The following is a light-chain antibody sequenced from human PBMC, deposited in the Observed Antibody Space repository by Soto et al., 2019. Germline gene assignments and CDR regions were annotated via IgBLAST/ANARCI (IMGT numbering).Light chain of an antibody. J-gene: IGLJ1*01. CDR3: NSYTSSTTYV. CDR1: SSDVGGYNY. CDR2: DVI. V-gene: IGLV2-14*03. Sequence: QSALTQPASESGSPGQSITISCTGTSSDVGGYNYVSWYQHHPGKAPKLMIYDVIHRPSGVSNRFSGSKSGNTASLTISGLQAEDEADYYCNSYTSSTTYVFGTGTKLTVL.